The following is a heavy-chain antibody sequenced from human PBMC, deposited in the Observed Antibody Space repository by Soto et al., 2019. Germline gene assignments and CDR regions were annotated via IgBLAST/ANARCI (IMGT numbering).Heavy chain of an antibody. J-gene: IGHJ4*02. V-gene: IGHV4-39*01. Sequence: PSETLSLTCTVSGGSISSSSYYWGWIRQPPGKGLEWIGSIYYSGSTYYNPSLKSRVTISVDTSNNQFSLMLSSVTAADTAVYYCARHVLERLGFLEWLPGDYFDYWGQGTLVTVSS. D-gene: IGHD3-3*02. CDR3: ARHVLERLGFLEWLPGDYFDY. CDR1: GGSISSSSYY. CDR2: IYYSGST.